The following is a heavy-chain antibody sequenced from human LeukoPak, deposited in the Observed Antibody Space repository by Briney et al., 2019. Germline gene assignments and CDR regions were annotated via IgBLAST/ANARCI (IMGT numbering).Heavy chain of an antibody. D-gene: IGHD6-13*01. J-gene: IGHJ4*02. CDR3: ARGGPYSSSWYGD. CDR1: GVIFDDYA. Sequence: GGSLRLSCAASGVIFDDYAMHWVQHAPGKGQERVSSITWNSGTKDYADSVRGRFTISRDNAKTTLYLQMNSLRAEGTAVYYCARGGPYSSSWYGDWGQGTLVTVSS. CDR2: ITWNSGTK. V-gene: IGHV3-9*01.